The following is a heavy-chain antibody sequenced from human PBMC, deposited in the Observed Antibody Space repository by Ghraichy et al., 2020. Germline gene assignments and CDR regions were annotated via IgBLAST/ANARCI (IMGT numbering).Heavy chain of an antibody. V-gene: IGHV4-39*01. CDR1: GGSISSSSYY. D-gene: IGHD5-24*01. J-gene: IGHJ4*02. Sequence: SETLSLTCTVSGGSISSSSYYWSWIRQPPGKGLEWIGSIYYSGTTYYNPSLKSRVTISVDTSRNQFSLKLSSVTAADTAVYYCARSLAARTLQFDYWGQGTLVTVSS. CDR3: ARSLAARTLQFDY. CDR2: IYYSGTT.